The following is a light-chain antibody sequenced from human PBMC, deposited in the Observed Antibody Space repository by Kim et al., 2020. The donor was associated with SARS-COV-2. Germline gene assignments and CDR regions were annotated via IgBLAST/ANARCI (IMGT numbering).Light chain of an antibody. CDR1: QPISTY. V-gene: IGKV1-39*01. CDR3: QQSYNTPYT. CDR2: AAS. Sequence: SASIRDRVTITCQKSQPISTYLNWYQQKPGRAPKLLIFAASTLQSGVPSRFRGTGSGTGFTLTISDLQLEDLASYFCQQSYNTPYTFGQGTKLEI. J-gene: IGKJ2*01.